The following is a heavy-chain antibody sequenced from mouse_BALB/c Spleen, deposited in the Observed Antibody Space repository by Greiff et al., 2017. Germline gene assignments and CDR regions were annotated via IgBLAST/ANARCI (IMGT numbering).Heavy chain of an antibody. CDR1: GFTFSSYA. CDR2: ISSGGST. Sequence: EVHLVESGGGLVKPGGSLKLSCAASGFTFSSYAMSWVRQTPEKRLEWVASISSGGSTYYPDSVKGRFTISRDNARNILYLQMSSLRSEDTAMYYCAREMITYYAMDYWGQGTSVTVSS. J-gene: IGHJ4*01. CDR3: AREMITYYAMDY. D-gene: IGHD2-4*01. V-gene: IGHV5-6-5*01.